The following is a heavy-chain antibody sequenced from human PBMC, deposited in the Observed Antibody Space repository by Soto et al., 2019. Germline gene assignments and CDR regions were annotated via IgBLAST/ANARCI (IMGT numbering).Heavy chain of an antibody. Sequence: ASVKVSCKASGYTFTSYGIRWVRQAPGQGLEWMGWISAYNGRTNFAQRFQGWVRMTRDTSNSTAYMELRRLRSDDTAVYFCARDTSGYYYYFDYWGQGTLVTAPQ. CDR2: ISAYNGRT. J-gene: IGHJ4*02. CDR1: GYTFTSYG. V-gene: IGHV1-2*04. D-gene: IGHD3-22*01. CDR3: ARDTSGYYYYFDY.